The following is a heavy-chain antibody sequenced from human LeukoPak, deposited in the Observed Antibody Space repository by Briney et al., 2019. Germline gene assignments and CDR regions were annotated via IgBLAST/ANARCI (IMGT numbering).Heavy chain of an antibody. J-gene: IGHJ4*02. CDR3: ARDPNYSSGWAAGFFDY. V-gene: IGHV1-18*01. D-gene: IGHD6-19*01. CDR2: ISTYNSNR. CDR1: GYTFSSYG. Sequence: ASVKVSCKASGYTFSSYGFTWVRQAPGQGLEWMGWISTYNSNRSYAQKLQSRVTMTTDTSTSTAYMELRSLRSDDTAVYYCARDPNYSSGWAAGFFDYWGQGTLVTVSS.